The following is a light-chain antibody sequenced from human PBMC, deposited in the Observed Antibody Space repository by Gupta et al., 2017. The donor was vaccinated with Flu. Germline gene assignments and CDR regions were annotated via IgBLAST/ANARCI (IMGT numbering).Light chain of an antibody. Sequence: QSALTQPPSVSGSPGQSVTISCTGTSSDVGYYDRVSWYQQSPGTAPKLMIYEVSNRPPGVPDRFSGSKSGNTASLTISGLQAEDEADFYCSSYTTSYTYVFGTGTKVTV. CDR1: SSDVGYYDR. CDR2: EVS. V-gene: IGLV2-18*02. J-gene: IGLJ1*01. CDR3: SSYTTSYTYV.